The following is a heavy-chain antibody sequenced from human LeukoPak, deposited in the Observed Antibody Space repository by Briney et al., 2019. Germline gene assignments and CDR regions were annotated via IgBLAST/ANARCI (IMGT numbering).Heavy chain of an antibody. CDR3: ARDFKLEPQTRDNWYFDL. J-gene: IGHJ2*01. Sequence: GASVKVSCKASGYTFTSYGISWVRQAPGQGLEWMGWISAYNGNTNYAQKLQGRVTMTTDTSTSTAYMELRSLRSDDTAVYYCARDFKLEPQTRDNWYFDLWGRGTLVTVS. CDR2: ISAYNGNT. V-gene: IGHV1-18*01. CDR1: GYTFTSYG. D-gene: IGHD1-1*01.